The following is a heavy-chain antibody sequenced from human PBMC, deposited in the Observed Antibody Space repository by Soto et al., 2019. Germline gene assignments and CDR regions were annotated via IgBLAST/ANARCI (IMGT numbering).Heavy chain of an antibody. J-gene: IGHJ4*02. CDR2: LYSGGTT. Sequence: GGSLRLSCTPSGFSVSANYMSWVRQAPGKGLEWVSLLYSGGTTYYADSVKGRFTISRDNSKNTLYLQMNSPRGDDTAIYYCASRIAVTAIDYWGQGALVTVSS. CDR1: GFSVSANY. V-gene: IGHV3-53*05. CDR3: ASRIAVTAIDY. D-gene: IGHD6-19*01.